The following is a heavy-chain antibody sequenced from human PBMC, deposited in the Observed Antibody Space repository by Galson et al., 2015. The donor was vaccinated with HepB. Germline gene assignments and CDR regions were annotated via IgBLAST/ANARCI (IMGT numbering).Heavy chain of an antibody. CDR3: ARDTGGVALRPSYYYYGMDV. V-gene: IGHV3-30*04. D-gene: IGHD3-3*01. Sequence: SLRLSCAASGFTFSSYAMHWVRQAPGKGLEWVAVISYDGSNKYYADSVKGRFTISRDNSKNTLYLQMNSLRAEDTAVYYCARDTGGVALRPSYYYYGMDVWGQGTTVTVSS. CDR1: GFTFSSYA. J-gene: IGHJ6*02. CDR2: ISYDGSNK.